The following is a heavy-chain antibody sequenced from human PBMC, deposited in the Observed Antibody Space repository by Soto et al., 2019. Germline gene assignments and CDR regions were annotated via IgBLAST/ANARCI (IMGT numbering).Heavy chain of an antibody. CDR2: ISAYNGNT. V-gene: IGHV1-18*04. CDR1: GYTFTSYG. Sequence: QVQLVQSGAEVKKPGASVNVSCKASGYTFTSYGISWVRQAAGQGLEWMGWISAYNGNTNYAQKLQGRVTMTTDTSTSTADMELRSLRSDDTAVYYCARSEDSSGWFFDYWGQGTLVTVSS. J-gene: IGHJ4*02. D-gene: IGHD6-19*01. CDR3: ARSEDSSGWFFDY.